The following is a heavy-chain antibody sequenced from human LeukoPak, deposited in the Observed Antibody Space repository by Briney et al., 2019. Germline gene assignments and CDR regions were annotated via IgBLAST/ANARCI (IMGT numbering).Heavy chain of an antibody. CDR1: GYTFTGYY. D-gene: IGHD6-13*01. J-gene: IGHJ4*02. V-gene: IGHV1-2*04. CDR3: ARGFTTGYSSSWNLDY. CDR2: INPNSGGT. Sequence: GASVKVSYKASGYTFTGYYMHWVRQAPGQGLEWMGWINPNSGGTNYAQKFQGWVTMTRDTSISTAYMELSRLRSDDTAVYYCARGFTTGYSSSWNLDYWGQGTLVTVSS.